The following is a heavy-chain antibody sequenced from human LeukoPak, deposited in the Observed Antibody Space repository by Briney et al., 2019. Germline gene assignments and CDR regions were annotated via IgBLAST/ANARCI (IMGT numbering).Heavy chain of an antibody. CDR3: ARVVPYDSSGYYYGSYFQH. D-gene: IGHD3-22*01. CDR1: GGSIGSYY. V-gene: IGHV4-59*01. CDR2: IYYSGST. Sequence: PSETLSLTCTVSGGSIGSYYWSWIRQPPGKGLEWIGYIYYSGSTNYNPSLKSRVTISVDTSKNQFSLKLSSVTAADTAVYYCARVVPYDSSGYYYGSYFQHWGQGTLVTVSS. J-gene: IGHJ1*01.